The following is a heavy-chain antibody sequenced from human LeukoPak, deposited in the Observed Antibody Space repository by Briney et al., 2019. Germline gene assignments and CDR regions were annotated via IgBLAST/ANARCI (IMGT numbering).Heavy chain of an antibody. J-gene: IGHJ4*02. CDR2: ISYDGSNK. D-gene: IGHD4-17*01. Sequence: GGSLRLSCAASGFTFSSYAMHWVRQAPGKGLEWVAVISYDGSNKYYADSVKGRFTISRDNSKNTLYLQMNSLRAEDTAVYYCARDLDYGDYHVDYWGQGTLVTVSS. V-gene: IGHV3-30-3*01. CDR3: ARDLDYGDYHVDY. CDR1: GFTFSSYA.